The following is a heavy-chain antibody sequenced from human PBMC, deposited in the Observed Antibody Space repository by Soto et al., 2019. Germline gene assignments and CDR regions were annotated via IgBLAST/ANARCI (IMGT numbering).Heavy chain of an antibody. CDR2: MNANRGNA. V-gene: IGHV1-8*01. CDR1: GYTFISYD. J-gene: IGHJ4*02. CDR3: ARVLNYYDSSGCLDY. Sequence: ASVKVSCKAAGYTFISYDINWVRQAPGQGLEWMGWMNANRGNAGYAQKFQGRVTITADESTSTAYMELSSLRSEDTAVYYCARVLNYYDSSGCLDYWGQGTLVTVSS. D-gene: IGHD3-22*01.